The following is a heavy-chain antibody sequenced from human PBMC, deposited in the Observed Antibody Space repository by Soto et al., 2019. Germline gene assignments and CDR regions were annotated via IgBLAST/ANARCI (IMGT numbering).Heavy chain of an antibody. Sequence: TLSLPRTVSGGSITSGSNYCSRIHDDPGKWLGWIGSINYGGSTYHTPHLKGRVTRSADTSKNQFSLKPSSVTAADTGVYYCAGQPNPLWLGEVWTSYSYDGMGVWGQGTTVT. V-gene: IGHV4-31*03. D-gene: IGHD3-10*01. CDR3: AGQPNPLWLGEVWTSYSYDGMGV. CDR2: INYGGST. J-gene: IGHJ6*02. CDR1: GGSITSGSNY.